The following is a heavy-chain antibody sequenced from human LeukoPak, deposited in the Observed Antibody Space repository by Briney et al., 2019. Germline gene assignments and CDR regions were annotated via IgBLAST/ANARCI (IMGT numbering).Heavy chain of an antibody. J-gene: IGHJ4*02. D-gene: IGHD2-2*01. Sequence: SETLSLTCTVSGGSISSSSYYWGWIRQPPGKGLEWIGEINHSGSTNYNPSLKSRVTISVDTSKNQFSLKLSSVTAADTAVYYCARSIVVVPAAFVYWGQGTLVTVSS. V-gene: IGHV4-39*07. CDR2: INHSGST. CDR3: ARSIVVVPAAFVY. CDR1: GGSISSSSYY.